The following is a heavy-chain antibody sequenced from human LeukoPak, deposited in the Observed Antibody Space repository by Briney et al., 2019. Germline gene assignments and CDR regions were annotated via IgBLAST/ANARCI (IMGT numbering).Heavy chain of an antibody. J-gene: IGHJ4*02. D-gene: IGHD3-16*02. CDR3: ATGSYRRYYFDY. V-gene: IGHV3-23*01. CDR1: GFTFSSYA. CDR2: ISSGGGST. Sequence: GGSLRLSCAASGFTFSSYAMSWVRQAPGKGLEWVSTISSGGGSTYYADSVKGRFTISRDNSKNTLYLQMNSLTAEDTAVYYCATGSYRRYYFDYWGRGTLVTVSS.